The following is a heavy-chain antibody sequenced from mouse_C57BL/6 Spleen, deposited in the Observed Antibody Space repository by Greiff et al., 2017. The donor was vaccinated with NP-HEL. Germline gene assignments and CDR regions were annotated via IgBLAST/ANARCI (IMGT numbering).Heavy chain of an antibody. CDR1: GYTFTDYE. Sequence: VQLQQSGAELVRPGASVTLSCKASGYTFTDYEMHWVKQTPVHGLEWIGAIDPETGGTAYNQKFKGKAILTADKSSSTAYMELRSLTSEDSAVYYCTTYSNPHYYAMDYWGQGTSVTVSS. CDR3: TTYSNPHYYAMDY. V-gene: IGHV1-15*01. J-gene: IGHJ4*01. CDR2: IDPETGGT. D-gene: IGHD2-5*01.